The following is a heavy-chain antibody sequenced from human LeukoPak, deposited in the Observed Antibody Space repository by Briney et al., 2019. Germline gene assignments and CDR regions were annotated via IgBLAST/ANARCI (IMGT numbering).Heavy chain of an antibody. CDR2: IYYSGST. CDR1: GGSISSGSYY. Sequence: PSQTPSLTCTVSGGSISSGSYYWSWIRQPPGKGLEWIGYIYYSGSTNYNPSLKSRVTISVDTSKNQFSLKLSSVTAADTAVYYCARVVTMVRGVTVSWWFDPWGQGTLVTVSS. J-gene: IGHJ5*02. CDR3: ARVVTMVRGVTVSWWFDP. V-gene: IGHV4-61*01. D-gene: IGHD3-10*01.